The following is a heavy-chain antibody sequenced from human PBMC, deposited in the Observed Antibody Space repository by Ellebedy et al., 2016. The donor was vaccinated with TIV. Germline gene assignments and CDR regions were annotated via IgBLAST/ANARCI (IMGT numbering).Heavy chain of an antibody. Sequence: AASVKVSCKPSGYTFTSYYMHWVRQAPGQGLEWVGIINPNDGSIIYAQKFQGKVTMTRDTSTSTFYMELSSLRSEDTAVYYCARSAWRYPTHLYWGQGTLVTVSS. CDR2: INPNDGSI. V-gene: IGHV1-46*01. CDR1: GYTFTSYY. CDR3: ARSAWRYPTHLY. J-gene: IGHJ4*02. D-gene: IGHD1-14*01.